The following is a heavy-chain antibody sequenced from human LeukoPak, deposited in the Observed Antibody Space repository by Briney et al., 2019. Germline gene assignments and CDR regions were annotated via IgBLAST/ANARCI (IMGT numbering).Heavy chain of an antibody. J-gene: IGHJ5*02. V-gene: IGHV4-34*01. CDR2: INHSGST. D-gene: IGHD5-24*01. CDR1: GGSFSGYY. CDR3: AGGPPQRYLGWFDP. Sequence: SETLSLTCAVYGGSFSGYYWSWIRQPPGKGLEWIGEINHSGSTNYNPSLKSRVTISVDTSKNQFSLKLSSVTAADTAVYYCAGGPPQRYLGWFDPWGQGTLVTVSS.